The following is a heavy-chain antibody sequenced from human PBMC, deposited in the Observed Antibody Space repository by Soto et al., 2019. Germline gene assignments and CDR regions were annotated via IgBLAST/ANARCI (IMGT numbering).Heavy chain of an antibody. J-gene: IGHJ4*02. CDR3: ATDRSIWYDPPVDN. CDR1: GFTFGGYA. V-gene: IGHV3-23*01. Sequence: EVQLLESGGGLAQPGGSLRLSCAASGFTFGGYAMSWVRQAPGRGLEWVSGISHSGSATYYADSVKGRFTISRDNSRNTLYLQMNSLGAEDTAVYYCATDRSIWYDPPVDNWGQGTLVTVSS. CDR2: ISHSGSAT. D-gene: IGHD6-13*01.